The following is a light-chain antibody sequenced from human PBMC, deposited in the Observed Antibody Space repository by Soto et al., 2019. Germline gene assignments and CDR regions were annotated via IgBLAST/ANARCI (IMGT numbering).Light chain of an antibody. V-gene: IGKV3-20*01. J-gene: IGKJ4*01. CDR3: QQYGSSLFS. Sequence: EIMMTQSPAILSVSPGERATLSCRVSQGLSSRFLAWYQQKPGQAPRLLIYAASSRATGIPDRFSGSGSGTDFTLTISRLEPEDFEVYYCQQYGSSLFSFGSGTKVDIX. CDR2: AAS. CDR1: QGLSSRF.